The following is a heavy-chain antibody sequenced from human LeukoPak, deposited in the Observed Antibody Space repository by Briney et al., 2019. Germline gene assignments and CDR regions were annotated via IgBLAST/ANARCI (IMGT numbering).Heavy chain of an antibody. CDR2: TYYSGST. CDR3: AGQTLLWFGELLSPPDY. D-gene: IGHD3-10*01. CDR1: GGSISSSSYY. V-gene: IGHV4-39*01. Sequence: SETLSLTCTVSGGSISSSSYYWGWIRQPPGKGLEWIGSTYYSGSTYYNPSLKSRVTISVDTSKNQFSLKLSSVTAADAAVYYCAGQTLLWFGELLSPPDYWGQGTLVTVSS. J-gene: IGHJ4*02.